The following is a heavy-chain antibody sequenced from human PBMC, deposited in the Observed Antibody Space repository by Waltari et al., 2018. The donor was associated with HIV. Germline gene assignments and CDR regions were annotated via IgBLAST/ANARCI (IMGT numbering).Heavy chain of an antibody. Sequence: QVQLVQSGAEVKKPGSSVKVSCKASGGTFSSYAISWVRQAPGQGLEWMGGIIPIFGTANYAQKFQGRVTITADESTSTAYMELSSLRSEDTAVYYCARKSCGGDCYSESEYFQHWGQGTLVTVSS. J-gene: IGHJ1*01. CDR1: GGTFSSYA. V-gene: IGHV1-69*12. CDR2: IIPIFGTA. D-gene: IGHD2-21*02. CDR3: ARKSCGGDCYSESEYFQH.